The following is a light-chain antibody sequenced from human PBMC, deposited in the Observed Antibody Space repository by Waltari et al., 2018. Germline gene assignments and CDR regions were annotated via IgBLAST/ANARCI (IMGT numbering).Light chain of an antibody. Sequence: TVLPQSPATLSLSPGQRATISCRASQSLSRNLAWYQQKLGQAPRLLIYGASTRAAGIPDRFTGSGSGTEFTLTISSLQSEDFAVYYCQQYNHWPITFGQGTRLDIK. J-gene: IGKJ5*01. V-gene: IGKV3-15*01. CDR2: GAS. CDR3: QQYNHWPIT. CDR1: QSLSRN.